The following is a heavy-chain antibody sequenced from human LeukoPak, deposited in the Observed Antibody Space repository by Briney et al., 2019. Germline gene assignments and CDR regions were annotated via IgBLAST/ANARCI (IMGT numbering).Heavy chain of an antibody. CDR3: AKDSYSYSSSWYFDY. Sequence: GGSLRLSCAASGFTFTSYDMSWVRQAPGKGLEWVSGISGSGGSTHYADSVKGRFTISRDNSKNTLYLQMNSLRAEDTAVYYCAKDSYSYSSSWYFDYWGQGTLVTVSS. V-gene: IGHV3-23*01. CDR2: ISGSGGST. D-gene: IGHD6-13*01. J-gene: IGHJ4*02. CDR1: GFTFTSYD.